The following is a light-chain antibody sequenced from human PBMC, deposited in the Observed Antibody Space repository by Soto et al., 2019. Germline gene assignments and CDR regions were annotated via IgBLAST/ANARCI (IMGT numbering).Light chain of an antibody. CDR1: QTISRN. V-gene: IGKV1-17*01. Sequence: DIQMTQSPSCLCASVGDRVTMPCRASQTISRNLNWYRQKPGKAPKLLIYAASSLQSGVPSRFSGSGSGTEFTLTISSLQPDDFATYYCQQYNSYSHTFGGGTKGDIK. CDR2: AAS. J-gene: IGKJ4*01. CDR3: QQYNSYSHT.